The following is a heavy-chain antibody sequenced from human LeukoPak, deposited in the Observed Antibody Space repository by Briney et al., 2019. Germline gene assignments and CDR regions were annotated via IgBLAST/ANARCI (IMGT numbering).Heavy chain of an antibody. D-gene: IGHD3-16*01. V-gene: IGHV4-59*01. J-gene: IGHJ3*01. CDR1: GASISTYY. Sequence: SETLSLTCIVSGASISTYYWSWIRQPPGKGLEWIGYIHYSGSTNYNPSLKSRVTISLDTSENQFSLKLSSVTAADTAVYYCARDQTSKGDAFWGQGTMVTVSS. CDR3: ARDQTSKGDAF. CDR2: IHYSGST.